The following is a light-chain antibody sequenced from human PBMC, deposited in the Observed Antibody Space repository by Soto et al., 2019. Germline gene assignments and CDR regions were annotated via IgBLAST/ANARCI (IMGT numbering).Light chain of an antibody. CDR1: SSDVGGYNY. CDR3: CSYAGSSRV. J-gene: IGLJ1*01. CDR2: DVS. Sequence: QSALTQPRSVSGSPGQSVTISCTGTSSDVGGYNYVSWYQQHPGKAPKLMIYDVSKRPSGVPDRFSGSKSGNTASLTISGLQADDEADYYCCSYAGSSRVFGTGTKVTVL. V-gene: IGLV2-11*01.